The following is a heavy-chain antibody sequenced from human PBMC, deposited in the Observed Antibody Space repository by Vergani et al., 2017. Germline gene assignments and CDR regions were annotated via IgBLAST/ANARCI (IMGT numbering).Heavy chain of an antibody. J-gene: IGHJ6*03. CDR2: IYHSGST. D-gene: IGHD7-27*01. CDR3: ASLLGHYYMDV. Sequence: QLQLQESGSGLVKPSQTLSLTCAVSGGSISSGGYSWSWIRQPPGKGLEWIGYIYHSGSTYYNPSLKSRVNISVDRYKNQFSLKLSSVTAADTAVYYCASLLGHYYMDVWGKGTTVTGSS. V-gene: IGHV4-30-2*01. CDR1: GGSISSGGYS.